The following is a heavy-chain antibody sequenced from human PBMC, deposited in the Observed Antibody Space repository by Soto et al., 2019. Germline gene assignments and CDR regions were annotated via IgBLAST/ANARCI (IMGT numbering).Heavy chain of an antibody. Sequence: WWSLRLRCLASVFTCSSYAMTWCRQAPGKGLEWVSGISGGGGNTDYADSVKGRFTISRDNSKNTLYLQMNSLRAEDTAVYYCVKEVYYDSSGYSYAGFGMDVWGQGTTVTVSS. V-gene: IGHV3-23*01. CDR2: ISGGGGNT. CDR3: VKEVYYDSSGYSYAGFGMDV. J-gene: IGHJ6*02. CDR1: VFTCSSYA. D-gene: IGHD3-22*01.